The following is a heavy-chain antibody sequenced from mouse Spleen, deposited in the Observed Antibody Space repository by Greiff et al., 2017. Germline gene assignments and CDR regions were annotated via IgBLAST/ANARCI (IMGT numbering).Heavy chain of an antibody. J-gene: IGHJ2*01. CDR3: ARGIYYGSSYVFDY. CDR1: GYTFTDYY. V-gene: IGHV1-75*01. D-gene: IGHD1-1*01. Sequence: QVQLKQSGPELVKPGASVKISCKASGYTFTDYYINWVKQRPGQGLEWIGWIFPGSGSTYYNEKFKGKATLTVDKSSSTAYMLLSSLTSEDSAVYFCARGIYYGSSYVFDYWGQGTTLTVSS. CDR2: IFPGSGST.